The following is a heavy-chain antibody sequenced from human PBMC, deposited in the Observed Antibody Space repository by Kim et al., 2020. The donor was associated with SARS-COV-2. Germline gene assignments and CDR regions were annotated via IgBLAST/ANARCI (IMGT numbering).Heavy chain of an antibody. D-gene: IGHD2-15*01. Sequence: GGSLRLSCAASGFTFSSYSMNWVRQAPGKGLEWVSSISSSSSYIYYADSVKSRITISRDNAKNSPYLHMNSLRAEDTAVYYCARDPGYCSGGSGYSDYWGQGTLVTVSS. CDR1: GFTFSSYS. J-gene: IGHJ4*02. CDR2: ISSSSSYI. CDR3: ARDPGYCSGGSGYSDY. V-gene: IGHV3-21*01.